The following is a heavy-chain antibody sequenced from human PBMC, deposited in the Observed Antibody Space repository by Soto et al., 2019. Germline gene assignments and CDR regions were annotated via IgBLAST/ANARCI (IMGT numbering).Heavy chain of an antibody. J-gene: IGHJ4*02. V-gene: IGHV3-11*01. D-gene: IGHD3-10*01. CDR3: ANDPYYYASEN. CDR1: GFTFSDYY. CDR2: ISGSGTTL. Sequence: GGSLRLSCAASGFTFSDYYMTWIRQPPGQGLEWVSYISGSGTTLYYADSVKGRFTVSRDNARNSLYLQMNSLRAEDTAFYYCANDPYYYASENWGQGTLVTVSS.